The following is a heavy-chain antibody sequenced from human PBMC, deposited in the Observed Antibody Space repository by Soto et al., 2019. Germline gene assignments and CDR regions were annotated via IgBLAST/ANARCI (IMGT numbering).Heavy chain of an antibody. CDR1: GGSISSGGYY. V-gene: IGHV4-31*03. CDR2: IYYSGST. CDR3: ARDRTGGSGSWSAFDI. Sequence: LSLTCTVSGGSISSGGYYWSWVRQRPGKGLEWIGYIYYSGSTYYNPSLKSRVTISVDTSKNQFSLKLSSVTAADTAVYYCARDRTGGSGSWSAFDIWGQGTMVTVSS. J-gene: IGHJ3*02. D-gene: IGHD3-10*01.